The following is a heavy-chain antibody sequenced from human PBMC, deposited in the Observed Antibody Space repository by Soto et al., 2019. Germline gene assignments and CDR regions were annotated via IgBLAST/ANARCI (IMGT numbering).Heavy chain of an antibody. V-gene: IGHV1-69*13. CDR1: GGTFSSYA. CDR2: IIPIFGTA. D-gene: IGHD6-6*01. CDR3: VPSVYSSSSLPLDY. Sequence: GASVKVSCKASGGTFSSYAISWVRQAPGQGLEWMGGIIPIFGTADYAQKFQGRVTITADESTSTAYMELSSLRPEDTALYYCVPSVYSSSSLPLDYWGQGTLVTVSS. J-gene: IGHJ4*02.